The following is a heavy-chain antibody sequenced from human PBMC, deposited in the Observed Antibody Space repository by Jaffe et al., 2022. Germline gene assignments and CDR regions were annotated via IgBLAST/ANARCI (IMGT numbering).Heavy chain of an antibody. V-gene: IGHV3-9*01. CDR2: ISWNSGSI. CDR1: GFTFDDYA. J-gene: IGHJ2*01. D-gene: IGHD5-12*01. Sequence: EVQLVESGGGLVQPGRSLRLSCAASGFTFDDYAMHWVRQAPGKGLEWVSGISWNSGSIGYADSVKGRFTISRDNAKNSLYLQMNSLRAEDTALYYCAKDMTDIVATNWGFDLWGRGTLVTVSS. CDR3: AKDMTDIVATNWGFDL.